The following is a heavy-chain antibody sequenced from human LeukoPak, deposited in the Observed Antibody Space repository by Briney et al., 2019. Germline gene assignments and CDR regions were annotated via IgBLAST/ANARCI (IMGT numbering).Heavy chain of an antibody. CDR1: GGSISSAGDY. D-gene: IGHD2-15*01. J-gene: IGHJ4*02. CDR2: IDYTGST. Sequence: PSETPSLTPAVPGGSISSAGDYSSSTRQHPRNGLEWIGYIDYTGSTYYNPSLKSRVTISVDTSKNQFSLKLSSVTAADTAVCYCAREDCSGGSCYSHYWGQGTLVTVSS. CDR3: AREDCSGGSCYSHY. V-gene: IGHV4-31*11.